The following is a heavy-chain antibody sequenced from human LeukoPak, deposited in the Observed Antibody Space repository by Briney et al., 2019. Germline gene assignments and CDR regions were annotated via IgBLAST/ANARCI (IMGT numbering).Heavy chain of an antibody. CDR3: APEVGPAAISWAFDI. D-gene: IGHD2-2*01. V-gene: IGHV4-59*01. CDR1: GGSISGYY. J-gene: IGHJ3*02. Sequence: SETLSLTCTVSGGSISGYYWSWIRQPPGKGLEWIGYIYYSGSTNYNPSLKSRVTISVDTSKNQFSLKLSSVTAADTAVYYCAPEVGPAAISWAFDIWGQGTMVTVSS. CDR2: IYYSGST.